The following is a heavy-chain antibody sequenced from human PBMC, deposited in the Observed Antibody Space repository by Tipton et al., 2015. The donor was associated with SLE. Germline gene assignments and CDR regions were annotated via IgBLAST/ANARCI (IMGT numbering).Heavy chain of an antibody. CDR1: GGSISSSSYY. CDR3: ARALGKSDAFDI. V-gene: IGHV4-39*07. Sequence: TLSLTCTVSGGSISSSSYYWGWIRQPPGKGLEWIGSIYYSGSSNYNPSLKSRVTMSVDTSKNQFSLKLRSVTAADTAVYYCARALGKSDAFDIWGQGTMVTVSS. J-gene: IGHJ3*02. CDR2: IYYSGSS.